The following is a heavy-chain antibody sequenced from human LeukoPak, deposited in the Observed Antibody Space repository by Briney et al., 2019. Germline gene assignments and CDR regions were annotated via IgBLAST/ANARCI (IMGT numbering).Heavy chain of an antibody. D-gene: IGHD5-24*01. V-gene: IGHV1-8*01. CDR2: MNPNSGNT. J-gene: IGHJ3*02. CDR3: ARELGKVGWLQFDAFDI. Sequence: ASVKVSCKASGYTFTSYDINWVRQSTGQGLEWMGWMNPNSGNTGYAQKFQGRVTMTRNTSISTAYMELSSLRSEDTAVYYCARELGKVGWLQFDAFDIWGQGTMVTVSS. CDR1: GYTFTSYD.